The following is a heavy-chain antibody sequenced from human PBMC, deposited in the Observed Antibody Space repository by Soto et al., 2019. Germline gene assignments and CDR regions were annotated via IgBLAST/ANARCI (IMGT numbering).Heavy chain of an antibody. V-gene: IGHV4-31*03. J-gene: IGHJ4*02. Sequence: SETLSLTCTVSGGSISSGGYYWSWIRQHPGKGLEWIGYIYYSGSTYYNPSLKSRVTISVDTSKNQFSLKLSSVTAADTAVYYCARKRGRDGYNWHYWGQGTLVTVSS. CDR1: GGSISSGGYY. D-gene: IGHD5-12*01. CDR3: ARKRGRDGYNWHY. CDR2: IYYSGST.